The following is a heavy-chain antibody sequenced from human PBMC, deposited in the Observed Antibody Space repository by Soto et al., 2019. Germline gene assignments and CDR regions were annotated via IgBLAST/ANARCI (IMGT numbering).Heavy chain of an antibody. D-gene: IGHD3-10*01. CDR1: GDSITSGGYA. CDR2: IYHTGST. Sequence: QLQLQESGSGLVKPSQTLSLTCAVSGDSITSGGYAWSWIRQPPGKGLEWIGYIYHTGSTYYSPSLKSRVTISIDRSKNKFSLKLNSVTAADTAVYYCARFFRGDYVDFWGQGTLVTVSS. V-gene: IGHV4-30-2*01. J-gene: IGHJ4*02. CDR3: ARFFRGDYVDF.